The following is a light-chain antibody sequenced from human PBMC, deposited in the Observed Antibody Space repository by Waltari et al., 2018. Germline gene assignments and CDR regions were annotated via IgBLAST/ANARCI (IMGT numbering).Light chain of an antibody. Sequence: DIQMTQSPSSLSASVGDRVTITCRASQSISSYLNWYQQKPGKAPKLLIYAASSLQSGVPSRFSGSGSGTDFTLTISSLQPEDCATYYCQQSYSTPPTFCQGTKVEIK. J-gene: IGKJ1*01. CDR2: AAS. CDR3: QQSYSTPPT. CDR1: QSISSY. V-gene: IGKV1-39*01.